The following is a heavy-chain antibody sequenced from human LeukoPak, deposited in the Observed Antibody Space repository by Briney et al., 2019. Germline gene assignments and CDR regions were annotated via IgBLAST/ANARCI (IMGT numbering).Heavy chain of an antibody. D-gene: IGHD1-1*01. J-gene: IGHJ6*03. V-gene: IGHV4-38-2*02. Sequence: SETLSLTRTVSGDFNRNPYYWGWIRQPPGKGLEWIGSISHSGSTLYTPSLRSRVNISLDTSKNQFSLKLNSVTAADTAVYYCARDTWKDYYYYFMDVWGKGTTVTVSS. CDR3: ARDTWKDYYYYFMDV. CDR1: GDFNRNPYY. CDR2: ISHSGST.